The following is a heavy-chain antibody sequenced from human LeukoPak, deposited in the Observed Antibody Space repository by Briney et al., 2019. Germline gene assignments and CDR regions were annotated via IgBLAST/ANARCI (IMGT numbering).Heavy chain of an antibody. D-gene: IGHD6-19*01. CDR1: GYTSTCYY. CDR2: INSNSGDT. V-gene: IGHV1-2*02. J-gene: IGHJ4*02. Sequence: ASVKVSCKASGYTSTCYYMHWVRQAPGQGLEWMGWINSNSGDTNYAEKFQGRVTMTRDTSISTAYMELSRLRADDTAVYYCARVRRASGGWYSDYWGQGTLVTVAS. CDR3: ARVRRASGGWYSDY.